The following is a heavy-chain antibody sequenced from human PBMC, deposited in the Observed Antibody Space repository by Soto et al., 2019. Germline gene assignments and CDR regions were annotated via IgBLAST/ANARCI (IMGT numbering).Heavy chain of an antibody. CDR1: GFTFSRYA. CDR2: ISGSGGST. V-gene: IGHV3-23*01. CDR3: AKDSPYDFWSGYEYYFDY. D-gene: IGHD3-3*01. J-gene: IGHJ4*02. Sequence: GGSLRLSCAASGFTFSRYAMSWVRQAPGKGLEWVSAISGSGGSTYYADSVKGRFTISRDNSKNTLYLQMNSLRAEDTAVYYCAKDSPYDFWSGYEYYFDYWGQGTLVTVSS.